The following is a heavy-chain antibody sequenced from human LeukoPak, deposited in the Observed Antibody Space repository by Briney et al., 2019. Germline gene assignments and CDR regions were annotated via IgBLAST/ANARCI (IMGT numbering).Heavy chain of an antibody. CDR1: GGTFSSYA. J-gene: IGHJ6*02. V-gene: IGHV1-69*04. CDR2: IIPILGIA. Sequence: GASVKVSCKASGGTFSSYAISWVRQAPGQGLEWMGRIIPILGIANYAQKFQGRVTITADKSTSTAYMELSSLRSEDTAVYYCASLGPVGVRAGDGMDVWGQGTTLTVSS. CDR3: ASLGPVGVRAGDGMDV. D-gene: IGHD1-26*01.